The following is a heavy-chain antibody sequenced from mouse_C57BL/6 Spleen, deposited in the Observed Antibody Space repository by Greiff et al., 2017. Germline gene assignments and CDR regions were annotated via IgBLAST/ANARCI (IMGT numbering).Heavy chain of an antibody. J-gene: IGHJ1*03. CDR1: GYTFTSYW. D-gene: IGHD1-1*01. CDR2: IYPGNSDT. CDR3: TRAGSSYSYWYFDV. V-gene: IGHV1-5*01. Sequence: EVHLVESGTVLARPGASVKMSCKTSGYTFTSYWMHWVKQRPGQGPEWIGAIYPGNSDTSYNQKFKGKAKLTAVTSASTAYMELSSLTNEDSAVYYCTRAGSSYSYWYFDVWGTGTTVTVSS.